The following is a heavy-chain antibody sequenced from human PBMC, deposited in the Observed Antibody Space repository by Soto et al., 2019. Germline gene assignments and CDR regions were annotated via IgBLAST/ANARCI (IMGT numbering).Heavy chain of an antibody. D-gene: IGHD3-22*01. CDR2: IKSKTDGGTT. CDR1: GFTFSNAW. J-gene: IGHJ6*02. CDR3: TTAPLYDSSGYLGWYGMDV. V-gene: IGHV3-15*07. Sequence: GGSLRLSCAASGFTFSNAWMNWVRQAPGKGLEWVGRIKSKTDGGTTDYAAPVKGRFTISRDDSKNTLYLQMNSLKTEDTAVYYCTTAPLYDSSGYLGWYGMDVWGQGTTVTVSS.